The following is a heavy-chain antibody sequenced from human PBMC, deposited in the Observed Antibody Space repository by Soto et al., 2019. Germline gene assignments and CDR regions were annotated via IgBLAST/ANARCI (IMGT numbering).Heavy chain of an antibody. CDR2: IYATGTT. CDR3: ARGGGYDSFDF. D-gene: IGHD2-15*01. V-gene: IGHV4-4*07. CDR1: GASISGFY. Sequence: SETLSLTCTVSGASISGFYWSWIRKSAGKGLEWIGRIYATGTTDYNPSLKSRVMMSVDTSKKQFSLKLRSVTAADTAVYYCARGGGYDSFDFWGQGIQVTVSS. J-gene: IGHJ4*02.